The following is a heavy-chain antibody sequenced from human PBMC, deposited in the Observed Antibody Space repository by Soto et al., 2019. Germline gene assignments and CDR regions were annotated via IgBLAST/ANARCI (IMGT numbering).Heavy chain of an antibody. CDR2: IYPGDSDT. CDR1: GYRFTSYW. D-gene: IGHD5-12*01. Sequence: GESLKISCKGSGYRFTSYWIGWVRQMPGKGLGWMAIIYPGDSDTIYSPPFQGQVTISVXXXLXNXYXQXXXLKAXDTAMYYCALRVGHSTGIDYWGQGTLVTVSS. V-gene: IGHV5-51*01. J-gene: IGHJ4*02. CDR3: ALRVGHSTGIDY.